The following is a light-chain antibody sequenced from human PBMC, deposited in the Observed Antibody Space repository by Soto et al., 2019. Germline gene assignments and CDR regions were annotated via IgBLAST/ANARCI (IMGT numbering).Light chain of an antibody. CDR1: QSVSSIY. CDR2: GAS. J-gene: IGKJ4*01. V-gene: IGKV3-20*01. CDR3: QQYGSSPS. Sequence: EIVLTQSPGTLSLSPGERATLSCRASQSVSSIYLAWYQQKPGQAPRLLIYGASSRATGIPDRFSGSGSGTDFTLTISRLEPEEFAVYYCQQYGSSPSFGGGTKVEIK.